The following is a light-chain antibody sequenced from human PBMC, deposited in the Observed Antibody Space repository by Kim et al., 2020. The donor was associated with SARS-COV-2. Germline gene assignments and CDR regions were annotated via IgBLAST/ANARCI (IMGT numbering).Light chain of an antibody. CDR2: GTS. CDR3: QQYDEYPWT. V-gene: IGKV1-5*03. J-gene: IGKJ1*01. Sequence: DIQMTQSPSTLSASVGDRVTISCRASQTISHWLAWYKQTSGKAPKVIIYGTSDLESGVPSRFSGSGSGTQFTLTSTSLQPDDFAIYYCQQYDEYPWTFGQGTKLEI. CDR1: QTISHW.